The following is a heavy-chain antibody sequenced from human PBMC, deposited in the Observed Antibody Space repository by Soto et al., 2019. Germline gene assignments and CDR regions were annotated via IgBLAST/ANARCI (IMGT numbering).Heavy chain of an antibody. J-gene: IGHJ4*02. CDR3: TSDRYPRFYHGSGSYPYY. Sequence: PGESLKISCAASGFTFSSFWMSWVRQAPGKGLEWVANIKTDGSETHYVDPVKGRFTISRDNPKTSLFLQMNSLRVEDTAVYFCTSDRYPRFYHGSGSYPYYWGQGTPVTVSS. CDR2: IKTDGSET. D-gene: IGHD3-10*01. V-gene: IGHV3-7*03. CDR1: GFTFSSFW.